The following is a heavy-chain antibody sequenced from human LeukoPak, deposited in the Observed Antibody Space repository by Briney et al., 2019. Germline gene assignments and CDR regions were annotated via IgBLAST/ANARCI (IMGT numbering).Heavy chain of an antibody. CDR3: ARDRYDSSGPIDY. CDR1: GFTFSSYG. D-gene: IGHD3-22*01. Sequence: GGSLRLSCAASGFTFSSYGMHWVRQAPGKGLEGVAVIWYDGSNKYYADSVKGRFTISRDNSKNTLYLQMNSLRAEDTAVYYCARDRYDSSGPIDYWGQGTLVTVSS. CDR2: IWYDGSNK. V-gene: IGHV3-33*01. J-gene: IGHJ4*02.